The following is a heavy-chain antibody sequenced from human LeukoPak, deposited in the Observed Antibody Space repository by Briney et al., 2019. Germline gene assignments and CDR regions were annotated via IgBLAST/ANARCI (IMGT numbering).Heavy chain of an antibody. CDR2: IYTSGST. CDR3: ARVGANRSYFDY. V-gene: IGHV4-4*07. CDR1: GGSISSYY. J-gene: IGHJ4*02. D-gene: IGHD1-26*01. Sequence: PSETLSLTCTVSGGSISSYYWSWVRQPAGKGLEWIGRIYTSGSTNYNPSLKSRVTMSVDTSKNQFSLKLSSVTAADTAVYYCARVGANRSYFDYWCQGTLVTVSS.